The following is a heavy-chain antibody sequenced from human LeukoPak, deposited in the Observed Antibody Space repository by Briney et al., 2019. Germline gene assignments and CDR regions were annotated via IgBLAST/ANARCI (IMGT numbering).Heavy chain of an antibody. Sequence: ASDKVSCKASGYTFTNYPKHWVRQAPGQGLEWMGVIFPGGGGTEYAQKFQGRVTVTRDTSTRTVYMELSSLRSDDTAMYYCAREHPDYHGFDFWGQGTMVSVSS. CDR2: IFPGGGGT. V-gene: IGHV1-46*01. D-gene: IGHD4-11*01. CDR3: AREHPDYHGFDF. CDR1: GYTFTNYP. J-gene: IGHJ3*01.